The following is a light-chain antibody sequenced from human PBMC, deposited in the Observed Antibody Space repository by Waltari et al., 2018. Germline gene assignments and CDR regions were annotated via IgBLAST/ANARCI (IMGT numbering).Light chain of an antibody. CDR3: CSYAGSGTTWV. CDR2: EHN. Sequence: QSALTQPASVSGSPGQSITISCTGASIDVGSYNLVSWYQQHPDKAPKRMIFEHNKRPSGVSTRFSGSKSGNTASLTISGLQAEDEADYYCCSYAGSGTTWVFGGGTKLTVL. CDR1: SIDVGSYNL. J-gene: IGLJ3*02. V-gene: IGLV2-23*01.